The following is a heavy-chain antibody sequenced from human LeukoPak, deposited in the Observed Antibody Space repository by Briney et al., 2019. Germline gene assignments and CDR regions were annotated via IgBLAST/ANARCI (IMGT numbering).Heavy chain of an antibody. Sequence: SETLSLTCAVYGGSFSGYYWSWIRQPPGKGLEWIGEINHSGSTNYNPSLKSRVTISVDTSKNQFSLRLSSVTAADTAVYYCARGRCSSSTSCYPYYYYGMDVWGQGTTVTVSS. D-gene: IGHD2-2*01. CDR3: ARGRCSSSTSCYPYYYYGMDV. CDR1: GGSFSGYY. V-gene: IGHV4-34*01. J-gene: IGHJ6*02. CDR2: INHSGST.